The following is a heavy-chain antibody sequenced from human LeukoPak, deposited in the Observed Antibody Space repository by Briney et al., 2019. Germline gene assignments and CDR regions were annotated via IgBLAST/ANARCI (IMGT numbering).Heavy chain of an antibody. CDR1: GFTFSSYG. V-gene: IGHV3-30*18. D-gene: IGHD1-26*01. J-gene: IGHJ4*02. Sequence: GRSLRLSCAASGFTFSSYGMHWVRQAPGKGPEWVAVISYDGSNKYYADSVKGRFTISRDNSKNTLYLQMNSLRAEDTAVYYCAQLSGSYTGPFDYWGQGTLVTVSS. CDR3: AQLSGSYTGPFDY. CDR2: ISYDGSNK.